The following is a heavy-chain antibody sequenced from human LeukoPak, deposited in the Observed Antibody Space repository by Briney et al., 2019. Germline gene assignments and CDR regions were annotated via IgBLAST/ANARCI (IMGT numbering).Heavy chain of an antibody. D-gene: IGHD5-12*01. Sequence: GGSQRLSCAASGFTFSSYSMNWVRQAPGKGLEWVSYIRGDSSTTYYADSVKGRFTISRDNAKNSLYLQMNNLRADDTAVYYCARDGGYESGYWGQGTLVTVSS. J-gene: IGHJ4*02. V-gene: IGHV3-48*04. CDR3: ARDGGYESGY. CDR1: GFTFSSYS. CDR2: IRGDSSTT.